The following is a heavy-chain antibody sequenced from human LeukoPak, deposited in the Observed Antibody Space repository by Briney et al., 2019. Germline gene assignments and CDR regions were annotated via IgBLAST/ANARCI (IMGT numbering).Heavy chain of an antibody. CDR2: INNSGDDK. D-gene: IGHD1-1*01. Sequence: PEGSLRLSCAASGYTFSCCSMNGVRQAPGKGLEWLSSINNSGDDKYHADSVQGRFTISRDNAKNSLYLQMNSLRAEDTAVYYCARELDRIQDLDSWGQGTQVTVSS. CDR1: GYTFSCCS. CDR3: ARELDRIQDLDS. J-gene: IGHJ4*02. V-gene: IGHV3-21*01.